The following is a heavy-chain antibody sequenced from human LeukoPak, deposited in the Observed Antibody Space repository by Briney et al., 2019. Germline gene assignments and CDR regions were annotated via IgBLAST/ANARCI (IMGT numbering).Heavy chain of an antibody. D-gene: IGHD3-10*01. V-gene: IGHV3-30*18. CDR2: ISYDGSNK. J-gene: IGHJ4*02. CDR1: GFTFSSYG. CDR3: AKGALLWFGELLSPLDY. Sequence: GRSLRLSCAASGFTFSSYGMHWVRQAPGKGLEWVAVISYDGSNKYYADSVKGRFTISRDNSKNTLYLQMNSLRAEDTAVYYCAKGALLWFGELLSPLDYWGQGTLVTASS.